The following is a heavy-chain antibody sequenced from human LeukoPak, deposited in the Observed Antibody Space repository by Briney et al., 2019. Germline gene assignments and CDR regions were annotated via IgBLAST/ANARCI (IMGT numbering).Heavy chain of an antibody. J-gene: IGHJ6*02. D-gene: IGHD4-17*01. Sequence: SQTLSLTCAISGYSVSGYSAARNWIRQSPSRGLEWLGRTYYRTKWYNDYAVSVKSRITISPDTSKNQFSLQLNAVTPEDTAVYYCARDTVRLYGMDVWGQGTTVTVSS. CDR2: TYYRTKWYN. V-gene: IGHV6-1*01. CDR3: ARDTVRLYGMDV. CDR1: GYSVSGYSAA.